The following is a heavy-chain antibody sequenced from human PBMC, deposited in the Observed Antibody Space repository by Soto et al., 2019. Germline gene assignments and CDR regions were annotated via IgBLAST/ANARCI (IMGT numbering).Heavy chain of an antibody. D-gene: IGHD3-16*01. J-gene: IGHJ4*02. Sequence: KTSETLSLTCSVSGGSITSGDYFWTWLRQPPGKGLEWIGYISHTGNAYYNPSLKSRGTISLDTSKNQFSLRLTSVTATDTAVYFCATRGGTWHYYFDYWGQGSLVTGSS. CDR1: GGSITSGDYF. CDR3: ATRGGTWHYYFDY. CDR2: ISHTGNA. V-gene: IGHV4-30-4*01.